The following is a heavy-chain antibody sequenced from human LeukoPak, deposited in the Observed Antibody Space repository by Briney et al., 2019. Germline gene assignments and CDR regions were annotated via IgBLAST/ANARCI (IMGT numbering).Heavy chain of an antibody. CDR3: ATSTVTTYYFDY. J-gene: IGHJ4*02. CDR1: GFTFSRNV. V-gene: IGHV3-30*04. CDR2: ISYDGNNK. Sequence: GGSLRLSCAASGFTFSRNVMHWVRQAPGKGLEWVALISYDGNNKFYADSVKGRFTISRDNSKNTLYLQMNSLRAKDTAVYHCATSTVTTYYFDYWGQGTLVTVSS. D-gene: IGHD4-17*01.